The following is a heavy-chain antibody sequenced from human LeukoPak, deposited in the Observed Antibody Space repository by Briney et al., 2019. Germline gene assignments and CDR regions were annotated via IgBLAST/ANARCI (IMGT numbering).Heavy chain of an antibody. Sequence: SETLSLTCAVYGESFSGYYWTWLRQPPGKGLEWIGDINHSGRTTYNPSLKSRVIISVDTSKNLFSLNLTSVTAADTAVYYCTRPWQRRYYMDVWGKGTTVAVSS. J-gene: IGHJ6*03. V-gene: IGHV4-34*01. CDR3: TRPWQRRYYMDV. CDR1: GESFSGYY. CDR2: INHSGRT.